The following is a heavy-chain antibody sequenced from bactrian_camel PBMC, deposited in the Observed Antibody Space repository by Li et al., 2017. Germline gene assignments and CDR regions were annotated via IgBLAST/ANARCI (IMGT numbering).Heavy chain of an antibody. J-gene: IGHJ4*01. CDR3: SVATTSGTFNY. CDR2: INSAGGST. D-gene: IGHD5*01. V-gene: IGHV3S40*01. CDR1: GSTFSSYG. Sequence: DVQLVESGGDLVQPGGSLRLSCAASGSTFSSYGMSWVRQAPGKGLECVSTINSAGGSTYYADSVKGRFAISRDNAKNTVYLQMNSLKPEDTALYYCSVATTSGTFNYWGQGTQVTVS.